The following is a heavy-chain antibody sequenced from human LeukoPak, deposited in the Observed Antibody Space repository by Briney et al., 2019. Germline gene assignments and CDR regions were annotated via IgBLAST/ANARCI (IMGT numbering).Heavy chain of an antibody. CDR1: GFTFSSYG. J-gene: IGHJ4*02. CDR3: TTDTIAAAGIFTGY. Sequence: GGSLRLSCAASGFTFSSYGMHWVRQAPGKGLEWVAFIRYDGSNKYYADSVKGRFTISRDNSKNTLYLQMNSLKTEDTAVYYCTTDTIAAAGIFTGYWGQGTLVTVSS. CDR2: IRYDGSNK. D-gene: IGHD6-13*01. V-gene: IGHV3-30*02.